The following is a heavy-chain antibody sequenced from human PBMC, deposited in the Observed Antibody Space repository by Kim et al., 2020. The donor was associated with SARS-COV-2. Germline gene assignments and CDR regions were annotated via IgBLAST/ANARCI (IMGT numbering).Heavy chain of an antibody. CDR1: GFTFSSYS. V-gene: IGHV3-21*01. CDR3: ARDTGSGYSGYDYYYYGMDV. CDR2: ISSSSSYI. D-gene: IGHD5-12*01. Sequence: GGSLRLSCAASGFTFSSYSMNWVRQAPGKGLEWVSSISSSSSYIYYADSVKGRFTISRDNAKNSLYLQMNSLRAEDTAVYYCARDTGSGYSGYDYYYYGMDVWGQGTTVTVSS. J-gene: IGHJ6*02.